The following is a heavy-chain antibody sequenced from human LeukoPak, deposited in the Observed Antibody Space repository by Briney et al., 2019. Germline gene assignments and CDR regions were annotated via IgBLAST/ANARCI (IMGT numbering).Heavy chain of an antibody. D-gene: IGHD1-26*01. J-gene: IGHJ4*02. CDR3: AKDPTPYVGASAD. CDR2: ITGSGDNT. CDR1: GFTFSSYA. Sequence: GGSLRLSCAASGFTFSSYAMTWVRQAPGKGLEWVSTITGSGDNTYYTDSVKGRFTFSRDNSKSTLYLQMNSLRAEDTAVYYCAKDPTPYVGASADWGQGTLVTVSS. V-gene: IGHV3-23*01.